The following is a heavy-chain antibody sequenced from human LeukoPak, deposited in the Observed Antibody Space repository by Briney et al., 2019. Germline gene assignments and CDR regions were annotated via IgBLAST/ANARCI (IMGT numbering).Heavy chain of an antibody. CDR2: IYYSGST. CDR3: AGELRFFSSSDYMDV. D-gene: IGHD3-3*01. V-gene: IGHV4-31*03. CDR1: GGSISSGGYY. J-gene: IGHJ6*03. Sequence: SETLSLTCTVSGGSISSGGYYWSWIRQHPGKGLEWIGYIYYSGSTYYNPSLKSRVTISVDTSKNQFSLKLSSVTAADTAVYYCAGELRFFSSSDYMDVWGKGTTVTVSS.